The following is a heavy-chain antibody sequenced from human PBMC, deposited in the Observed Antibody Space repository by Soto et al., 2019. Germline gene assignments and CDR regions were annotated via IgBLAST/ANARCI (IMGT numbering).Heavy chain of an antibody. J-gene: IGHJ6*02. CDR2: INAGNANT. CDR3: ARDLLLYCSGGSCYSFDGMDV. V-gene: IGHV1-3*01. D-gene: IGHD2-15*01. Sequence: ASVKVSCKASGYTFTSYAIHWVRQAPGQRLEWMGWINAGNANTKYSQKFQGRVTITRDTSASTAYMELSSLRYEDTAVYYCARDLLLYCSGGSCYSFDGMDVWGQRTTVTVSS. CDR1: GYTFTSYA.